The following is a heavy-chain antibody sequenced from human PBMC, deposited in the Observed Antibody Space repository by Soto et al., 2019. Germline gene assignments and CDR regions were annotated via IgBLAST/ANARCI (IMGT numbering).Heavy chain of an antibody. V-gene: IGHV3-33*01. CDR1: GFTFSSYG. Sequence: GGSLRLSCAASGFTFSSYGMHWVRQAPGKGLEWLAVIWYDGSNKYYADSVKGRFTISRDNSYNTMYLQMNSLRAEDTAIYYCARARYNWKNLSPFDYWGQGTLVTV. CDR2: IWYDGSNK. J-gene: IGHJ4*02. CDR3: ARARYNWKNLSPFDY. D-gene: IGHD1-20*01.